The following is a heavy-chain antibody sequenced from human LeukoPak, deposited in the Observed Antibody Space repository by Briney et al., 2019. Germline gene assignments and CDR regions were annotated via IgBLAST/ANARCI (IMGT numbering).Heavy chain of an antibody. CDR2: IIPIFGTA. V-gene: IGHV1-69*01. CDR1: GGTFCSYA. D-gene: IGHD3-3*01. J-gene: IGHJ4*02. Sequence: ASVEASCKASGGTFCSYAISWVRQAPGQGREWMGGIIPIFGTANYAQEFQGRVTITADESTSTAYMELSSLRSEDTAVYYCAPSPDSSGSSDYWGQGTLVTVSS. CDR3: APSPDSSGSSDY.